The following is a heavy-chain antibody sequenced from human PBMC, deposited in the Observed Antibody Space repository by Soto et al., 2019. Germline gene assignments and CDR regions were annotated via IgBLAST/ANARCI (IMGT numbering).Heavy chain of an antibody. CDR2: IYYSGST. Sequence: SETLSLTCTVSGGSISSSTYYWGWIRQSPGKGLEWIGSIYYSGSTYYNPSLKSRVSISVDTSKNQFSLKLTSVTAADTAVYYCTTQGFGGLHGLVDVWGQGTTVTVSS. J-gene: IGHJ6*02. V-gene: IGHV4-39*01. D-gene: IGHD3-10*01. CDR3: TTQGFGGLHGLVDV. CDR1: GGSISSSTYY.